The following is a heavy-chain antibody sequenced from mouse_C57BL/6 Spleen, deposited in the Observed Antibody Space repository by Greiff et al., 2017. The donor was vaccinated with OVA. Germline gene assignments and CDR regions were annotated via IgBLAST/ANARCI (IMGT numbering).Heavy chain of an antibody. CDR2: INPNNGGT. CDR3: ARSVCYYGSPDYFDY. CDR1: GYTFTDYN. D-gene: IGHD1-1*01. V-gene: IGHV1-18*01. Sequence: EVKLMESGPELVKPGASVKIPCKASGYTFTDYNMDWVKQSHGKSLEWIGDINPNNGGTIYNQKFKGKATLTVDKSSSTAYMELRSLTSEDTAVYYCARSVCYYGSPDYFDYWGQGTTLTVSS. J-gene: IGHJ2*01.